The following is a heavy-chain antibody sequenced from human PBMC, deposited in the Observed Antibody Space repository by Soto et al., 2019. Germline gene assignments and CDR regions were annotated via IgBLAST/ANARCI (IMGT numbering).Heavy chain of an antibody. V-gene: IGHV3-21*02. D-gene: IGHD3-16*01. CDR2: ISGRSDYI. CDR1: GFTFRSYN. Sequence: EVQLVESGGGLVKPGGSLRLSCAGSGFTFRSYNMNWVRQAPGKGLEWVATISGRSDYIFYAASVQGRFTISRDNAKNSLYLQLNSLRAEDTAVFYCARGITRNNVVGGYYYCYGMDVWGQGTTVTVSS. J-gene: IGHJ6*02. CDR3: ARGITRNNVVGGYYYCYGMDV.